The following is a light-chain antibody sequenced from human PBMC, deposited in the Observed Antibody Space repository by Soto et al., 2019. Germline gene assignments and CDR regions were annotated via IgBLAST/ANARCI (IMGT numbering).Light chain of an antibody. CDR1: SSNIGAGYD. V-gene: IGLV1-40*01. J-gene: IGLJ3*02. Sequence: QSVLTQPPSVSGAPGQRVTISCTGSSSNIGAGYDVHWYQQLPGTAPKLLIYGNSNRPSGVPDRFSGSKSGTSASLAITGLRAADESDYHCQSYDSSLRGWVFGGGTKVTVL. CDR3: QSYDSSLRGWV. CDR2: GNS.